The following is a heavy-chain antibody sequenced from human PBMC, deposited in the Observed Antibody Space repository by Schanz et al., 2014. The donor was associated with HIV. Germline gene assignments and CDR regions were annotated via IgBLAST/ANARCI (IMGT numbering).Heavy chain of an antibody. V-gene: IGHV3-13*01. D-gene: IGHD3-22*01. CDR3: AKDRNYYDSKYRGKGNYYYYYGMDV. Sequence: EQLVESGGGVVQPGRSLRLSCVASGFTFSTYDMHWVRQVTGKGLEWVSAIGTAADTYYSDSVKGRFTISRDNSKNTLNLQMKSLRAEDTAVYYCAKDRNYYDSKYRGKGNYYYYYGMDVWGQGTTVTVSS. CDR2: IGTAADT. CDR1: GFTFSTYD. J-gene: IGHJ6*02.